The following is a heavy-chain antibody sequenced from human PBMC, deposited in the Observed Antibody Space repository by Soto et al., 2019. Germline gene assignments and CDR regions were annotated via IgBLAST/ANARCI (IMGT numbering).Heavy chain of an antibody. Sequence: QVQLVQSGAEVKKPGASVKVSCKASGYTFTSNGISWVRQAPGQGLEWMGWISAYNGNTNYAQKLQGRVTMTTDTSTSTAYMELRSLRSDDTAVYYCASDSSGLLTHDAFDIWGQGTMVTVSS. CDR1: GYTFTSNG. CDR2: ISAYNGNT. V-gene: IGHV1-18*01. D-gene: IGHD3-22*01. CDR3: ASDSSGLLTHDAFDI. J-gene: IGHJ3*02.